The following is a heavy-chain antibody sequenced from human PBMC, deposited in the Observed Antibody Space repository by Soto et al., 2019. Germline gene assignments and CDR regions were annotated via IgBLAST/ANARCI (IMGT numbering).Heavy chain of an antibody. D-gene: IGHD4-17*01. CDR3: EKDVYGDDYNWFDP. J-gene: IGHJ5*02. CDR1: GFTFSSYA. Sequence: GGSLRLSCAASGFTFSSYAMSWVRQAPGKGLEWVSAISGSGGSTYYADSVKGRFTISRDNSKNTLYLQMNSLRAEDTAVYYCEKDVYGDDYNWFDPWGQGTLVTVSS. V-gene: IGHV3-23*01. CDR2: ISGSGGST.